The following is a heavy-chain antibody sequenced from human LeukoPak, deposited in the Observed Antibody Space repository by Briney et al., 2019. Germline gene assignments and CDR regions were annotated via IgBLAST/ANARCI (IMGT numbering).Heavy chain of an antibody. D-gene: IGHD6-13*01. V-gene: IGHV1-18*01. CDR2: ISAYNGNT. CDR1: GYTFTSYG. J-gene: IGHJ3*02. CDR3: ARDAGRPWQWLGYSSSRERTAFDI. Sequence: GASVKVSCKASGYTFTSYGISWVRQAPGQGLEWMGWISAYNGNTNYAQKLQGRVTMTTDTSTSTAYMELRSLRSDDTAVYYCARDAGRPWQWLGYSSSRERTAFDIWGQGTMVTVSS.